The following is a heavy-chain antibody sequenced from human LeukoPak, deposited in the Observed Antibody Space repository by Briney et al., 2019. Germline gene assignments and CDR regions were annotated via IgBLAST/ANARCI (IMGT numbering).Heavy chain of an antibody. CDR1: GFTFSSYA. V-gene: IGHV3-23*01. CDR2: ISGSGGST. Sequence: GGSLRLSCAASGFTFSSYAMSWVRQAPGKGLEWVSAISGSGGSTYYADSVKGRFTISRDNSKNTLYLQMNSLRAEDTAVYYCAKGFHVGSSWYGNYYFDYWGQGTLVIVSS. D-gene: IGHD6-13*01. J-gene: IGHJ4*02. CDR3: AKGFHVGSSWYGNYYFDY.